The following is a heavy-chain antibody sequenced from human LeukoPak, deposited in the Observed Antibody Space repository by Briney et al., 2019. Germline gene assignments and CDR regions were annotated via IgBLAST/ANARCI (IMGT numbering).Heavy chain of an antibody. Sequence: PGGSLRLSCAASGFSFDDNAMYWVRQAPGKGLEWVSLISGDGATTYYADSVKGRFTISRDNAKNTLYLQINSLRAEDTAVYYCARVELQWFEKFPNQYYFDYWGQGTLVTVSS. D-gene: IGHD3-10*01. CDR3: ARVELQWFEKFPNQYYFDY. V-gene: IGHV3-43*02. J-gene: IGHJ4*02. CDR2: ISGDGATT. CDR1: GFSFDDNA.